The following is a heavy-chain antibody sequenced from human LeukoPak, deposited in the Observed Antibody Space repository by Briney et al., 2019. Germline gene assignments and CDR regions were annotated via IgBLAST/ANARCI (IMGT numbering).Heavy chain of an antibody. CDR2: INHSGST. J-gene: IGHJ4*02. CDR1: GGSFSGYY. Sequence: SETLSLTCAVYGGSFSGYYWSWIRQPPGKGLEWIGEINHSGSTNYNPSLKSRVTISVDTSKNQFSLKLSSVTAADTAVYYCARGSSPYHYDSSGYYYIYFDYWGQGTLVTVSS. D-gene: IGHD3-22*01. V-gene: IGHV4-34*01. CDR3: ARGSSPYHYDSSGYYYIYFDY.